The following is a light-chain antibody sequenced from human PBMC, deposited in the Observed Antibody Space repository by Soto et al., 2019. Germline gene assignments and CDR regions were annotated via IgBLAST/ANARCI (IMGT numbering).Light chain of an antibody. V-gene: IGKV3-15*01. CDR2: GAS. Sequence: ESVIAQSPATLSVSPGERATLSCRASQGIGSTLAWYQQKPGQTPRLLIYGASTRATGVPARFSGSGSGTDFTLAICSLQPEDFAVYYCQLPSYWPIRFGEGTRLDIK. J-gene: IGKJ5*01. CDR3: QLPSYWPIR. CDR1: QGIGST.